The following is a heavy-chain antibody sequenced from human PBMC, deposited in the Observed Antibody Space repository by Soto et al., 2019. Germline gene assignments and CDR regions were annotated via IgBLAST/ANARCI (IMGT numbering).Heavy chain of an antibody. CDR2: ISYDGSNK. D-gene: IGHD3-22*01. V-gene: IGHV3-30-3*01. CDR3: ARESPYYDSSGYYNYFDY. Sequence: QVQLVESGGGVVQPGRSLRLSCAASGFTFSSYAMHWVRQAPGKGLEWVAVISYDGSNKYYADSVKGRFTISRDNSKNTLYLQMNSLRAEDTAVYYCARESPYYDSSGYYNYFDYWGQGTLVTVSS. J-gene: IGHJ4*02. CDR1: GFTFSSYA.